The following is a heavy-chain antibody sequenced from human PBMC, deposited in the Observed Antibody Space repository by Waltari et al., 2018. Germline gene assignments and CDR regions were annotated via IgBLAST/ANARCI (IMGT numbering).Heavy chain of an antibody. CDR3: ARRRNYYRPAPFDY. CDR2: IKQDGSEK. CDR1: GFTFSSYW. Sequence: EVQLVESGGGLVQPGGSLRLSCAASGFTFSSYWMSWVRQAPGKGLEWVANIKQDGSEKYYVDSVKGRFTISRDNAKNSLYLQMNSLRAEDTAVYYCARRRNYYRPAPFDYWGQGTLVTVSS. J-gene: IGHJ4*02. D-gene: IGHD1-7*01. V-gene: IGHV3-7*01.